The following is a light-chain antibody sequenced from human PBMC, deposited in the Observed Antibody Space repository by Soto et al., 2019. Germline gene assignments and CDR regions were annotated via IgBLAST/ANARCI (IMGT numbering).Light chain of an antibody. CDR1: QCISSN. CDR2: AAS. Sequence: IQLTQSPSSLSASVGDRVTITCRASQCISSNLAWYQQKPGKVPKLLISAASTLQSGVPSRLSGSGSGTDFTLTISSLQPEDFATYYCRQFKIYPLTFGGGTKVDI. J-gene: IGKJ4*01. CDR3: RQFKIYPLT. V-gene: IGKV1-9*01.